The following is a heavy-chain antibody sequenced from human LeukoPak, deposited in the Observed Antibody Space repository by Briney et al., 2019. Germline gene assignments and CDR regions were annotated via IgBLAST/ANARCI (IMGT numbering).Heavy chain of an antibody. CDR1: GFTFSTYA. CDR3: AREASGTQPLY. V-gene: IGHV3-30*04. D-gene: IGHD1-1*01. Sequence: PGGSLRLSCAASGFTFSTYAMHWVRQAPGKGLECVALMSYDGRDKNYADSVKGRFTISRDNSKSTLYLQMDSLRAEDTAVYYCAREASGTQPLYWGQGTLVTVSS. J-gene: IGHJ4*02. CDR2: MSYDGRDK.